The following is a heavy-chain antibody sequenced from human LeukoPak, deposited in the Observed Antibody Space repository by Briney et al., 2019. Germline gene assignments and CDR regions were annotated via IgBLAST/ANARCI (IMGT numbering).Heavy chain of an antibody. V-gene: IGHV1-2*02. CDR2: INPNSGGT. Sequence: ASVKVSCKASGYTFTGYYMHWVRQAPGQGLEWMGWINPNSGGTNYAQKFQGRVTMTRDTSISTAYMELSRLRSDDTAVYYCARDEGYCSGGSCQSHFYFDCWGQGTLVTVSS. CDR3: ARDEGYCSGGSCQSHFYFDC. D-gene: IGHD2-15*01. J-gene: IGHJ4*02. CDR1: GYTFTGYY.